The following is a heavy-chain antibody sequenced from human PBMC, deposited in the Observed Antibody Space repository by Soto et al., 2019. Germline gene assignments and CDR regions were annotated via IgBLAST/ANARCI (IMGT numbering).Heavy chain of an antibody. V-gene: IGHV4-34*01. CDR3: ARGGVVHYYGSAPRYYYGMDV. CDR1: GGSFSGYY. Sequence: SETLSLTCAVYGGSFSGYYWCWIRQPPGKGPEWIWELNHSGSTNYNPSLKSRVTISVETSKNQFSLKLSFVTAADTAVYYCARGGVVHYYGSAPRYYYGMDVWGQGTTVTVS. J-gene: IGHJ6*02. D-gene: IGHD3-10*01. CDR2: LNHSGST.